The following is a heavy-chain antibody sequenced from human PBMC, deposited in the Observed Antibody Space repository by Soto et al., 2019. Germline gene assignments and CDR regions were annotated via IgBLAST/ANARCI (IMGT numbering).Heavy chain of an antibody. J-gene: IGHJ5*02. CDR1: GGSISSGGYY. V-gene: IGHV4-31*03. CDR3: ARHRFLEWLLYWEFDP. CDR2: IYYSGST. D-gene: IGHD3-3*01. Sequence: SETLSLTCTVSGGSISSGGYYWSWIRQHPGKGLEWIGYIYYSGSTYYNPSLKSRVTISVDTSKNQFSLKLSSVTAADTAVYYCARHRFLEWLLYWEFDPWGQGTLVTVSS.